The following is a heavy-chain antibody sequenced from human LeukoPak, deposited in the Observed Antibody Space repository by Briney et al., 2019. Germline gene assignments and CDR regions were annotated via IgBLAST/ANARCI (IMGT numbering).Heavy chain of an antibody. Sequence: GGSLRLSCAASGFTFSSYAMSWVRQAPGKGLEWVSAISGSGGSAYYADSVKGRFTISRDNSRNTLYLQMNSLRAEDTAVYYCAKDRIVGATTYFDYWGQGTLVTVSS. V-gene: IGHV3-23*01. CDR3: AKDRIVGATTYFDY. D-gene: IGHD1-26*01. CDR2: ISGSGGSA. CDR1: GFTFSSYA. J-gene: IGHJ4*02.